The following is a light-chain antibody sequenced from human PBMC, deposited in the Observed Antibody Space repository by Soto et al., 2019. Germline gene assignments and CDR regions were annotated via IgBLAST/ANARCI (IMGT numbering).Light chain of an antibody. CDR2: DSS. J-gene: IGKJ1*01. V-gene: IGKV1-5*01. CDR3: QQYDGYSPQT. CDR1: QSVRNW. Sequence: DIQMTQSPSTMSASVGDRVTITCRASQSVRNWLAWYQQKPGRAPQLLIYDSSTLEPGVPSRFRSSGSGTEFTLTINGLQPDDFATYYCQQYDGYSPQTFGQGTKVDIK.